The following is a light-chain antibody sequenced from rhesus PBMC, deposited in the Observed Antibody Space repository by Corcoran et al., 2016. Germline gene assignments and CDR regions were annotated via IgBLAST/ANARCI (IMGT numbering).Light chain of an antibody. J-gene: IGKJ1*01. CDR2: GAS. Sequence: EIVMTQSPATLSLSPGERATLSCRASQSVSSRLAWYQQKPGQAPRLLIYGASSRATGIPYRFSGSGSGTEFTLTISSLEPEDFAVYYCQQYSNWWTFGQGTKVEIK. CDR1: QSVSSR. CDR3: QQYSNWWT. V-gene: IGKV3-42*03.